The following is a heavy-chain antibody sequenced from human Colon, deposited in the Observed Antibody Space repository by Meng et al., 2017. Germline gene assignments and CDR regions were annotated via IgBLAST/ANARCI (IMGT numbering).Heavy chain of an antibody. CDR3: CGGIAGTGRPLYFDY. CDR2: IYDYGRT. V-gene: IGHV4-4*02. CDR1: GGPFTSGNF. D-gene: IGHD1-14*01. J-gene: IGHJ4*02. Sequence: HLQEAVSGLENPYGPLSLTCTVSGGPFTSGNFWGWVRQTPGKGLEWIGEIYDYGRTNYNPSLMSRVTISIDKSKSQFSLDLSSVIAADTAVYYCCGGIAGTGRPLYFDYWGQGTLVTVSS.